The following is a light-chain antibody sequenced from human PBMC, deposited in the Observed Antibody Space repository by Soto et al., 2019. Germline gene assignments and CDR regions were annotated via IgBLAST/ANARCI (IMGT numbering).Light chain of an antibody. CDR1: KNDVGFYDF. Sequence: SVLTQPPSASGSPGQSVTISCTGTKNDVGFYDFVSWYQHHPGKAPRLIIYEVVQRPSGVPDRFSGSKSGNTASLTVSGLQAADDADYFCKSYAGSNTYVFGSGPKVTVL. CDR3: KSYAGSNTYV. V-gene: IGLV2-8*01. J-gene: IGLJ1*01. CDR2: EVV.